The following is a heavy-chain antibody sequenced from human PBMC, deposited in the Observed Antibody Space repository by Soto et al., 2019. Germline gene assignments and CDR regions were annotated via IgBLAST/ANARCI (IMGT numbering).Heavy chain of an antibody. D-gene: IGHD3-22*01. CDR2: INAGNGNT. Sequence: ASVKVSCKASGYIFSTYTMHWVRQAPGQRLEWMGWINAGNGNTKYSEKFQGRVTITRDTSASTAYLELSSLRSEDTAVYYCARDPNDSSAYYHHYYYGMDVWGQGTTVTVSS. CDR3: ARDPNDSSAYYHHYYYGMDV. CDR1: GYIFSTYT. J-gene: IGHJ6*02. V-gene: IGHV1-3*01.